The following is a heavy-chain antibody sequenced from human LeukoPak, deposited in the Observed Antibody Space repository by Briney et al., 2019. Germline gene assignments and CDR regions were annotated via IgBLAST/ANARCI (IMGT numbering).Heavy chain of an antibody. Sequence: GGSLRLSCAASGFTFSNYWMHWVRQTPGEGLVCVSLIKGDGSSTTYADSVKGRFTISRDNAKNKVYLQMNSLRAEDTAVYYCARGNYHAMDVWGQGTTVTVSS. J-gene: IGHJ6*02. CDR1: GFTFSNYW. V-gene: IGHV3-74*01. CDR3: ARGNYHAMDV. CDR2: IKGDGSST.